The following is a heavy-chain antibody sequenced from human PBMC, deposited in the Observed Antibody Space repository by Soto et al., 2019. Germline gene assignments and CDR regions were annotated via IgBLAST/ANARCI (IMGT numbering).Heavy chain of an antibody. CDR1: GGSISSSSYY. Sequence: PSDTLSLTCTVSGGSISSSSYYWGWIRQPPGKGLEWIGEINHSGSANYNPPLKSRVAMSVDPFKKQFSLKLNSVTAADTAVYYCARGRVEYYDIFSWGLGTLVTVSS. CDR3: ARGRVEYYDIFS. J-gene: IGHJ4*02. V-gene: IGHV4-39*07. D-gene: IGHD3-9*01. CDR2: INHSGSA.